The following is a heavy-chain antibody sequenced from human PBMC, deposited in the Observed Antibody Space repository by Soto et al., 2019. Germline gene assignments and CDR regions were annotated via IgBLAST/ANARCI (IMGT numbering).Heavy chain of an antibody. CDR1: GGSISSGGYY. V-gene: IGHV4-31*03. CDR3: ARGEGDGYSYATVYYYGMDS. Sequence: SETLSLTCTVSGGSISSGGYYWSWIRQHPGKGLEWIGYIYYSGSTYYNPSLKSRVTISVDTSKNQFSLKLSSVTAADTAVYYCARGEGDGYSYATVYYYGMDSWGQGPTSTVSS. J-gene: IGHJ6*02. D-gene: IGHD5-18*01. CDR2: IYYSGST.